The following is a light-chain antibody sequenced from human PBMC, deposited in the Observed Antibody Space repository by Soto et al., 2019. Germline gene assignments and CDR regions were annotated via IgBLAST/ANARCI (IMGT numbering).Light chain of an antibody. V-gene: IGKV1-5*01. Sequence: IRMTQSHSTLSASVGDRVTISCRASQSIGSWLAWYQQKPGRAPKLLIYDASSLESGVPSRFSGSGSGTEFTLTISSLQPDDFATYYCQQYNSYWTFGQGTKVDIK. CDR1: QSIGSW. CDR2: DAS. J-gene: IGKJ1*01. CDR3: QQYNSYWT.